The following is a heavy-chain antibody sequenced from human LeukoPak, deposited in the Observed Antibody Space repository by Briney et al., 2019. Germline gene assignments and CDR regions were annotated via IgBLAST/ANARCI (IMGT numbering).Heavy chain of an antibody. CDR3: ATSTYRLGEYYYYGMDV. Sequence: SETLSLTCTVSGGSISSYYWSWIRQPQGKGLEWIGYIYYSGSTNYNPSLKSRVTISVDTSKNQFSLKLSSVTAADTAVYYCATSTYRLGEYYYYGMDVWGQGTTVTVSS. J-gene: IGHJ6*02. CDR2: IYYSGST. CDR1: GGSISSYY. D-gene: IGHD3-16*01. V-gene: IGHV4-59*01.